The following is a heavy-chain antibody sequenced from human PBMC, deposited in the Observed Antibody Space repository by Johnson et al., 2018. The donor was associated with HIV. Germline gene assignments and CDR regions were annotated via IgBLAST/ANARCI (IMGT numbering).Heavy chain of an antibody. CDR1: GFTFHDSY. CDR3: ASDYGDYDHAFDI. CDR2: ISGSGGTM. V-gene: IGHV3-11*04. Sequence: QVQLVESGGGLVKPGGSLRLSCAASGFTFHDSYMSWIRQAPGKGLEWISYISGSGGTMYSADSVKGRFTISRENAKNSVYLQMNSLRSDDTAVYYCASDYGDYDHAFDIWGRGTVVTVTS. J-gene: IGHJ3*02. D-gene: IGHD4-17*01.